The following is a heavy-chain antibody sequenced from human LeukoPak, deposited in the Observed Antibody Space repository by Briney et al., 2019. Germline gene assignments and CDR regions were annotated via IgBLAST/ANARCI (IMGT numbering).Heavy chain of an antibody. Sequence: GASVKVSCKASGYTFTSYGISWVRQAPGQGLEWMGWISAYNGNTNYAQKLQGRVTMTTDTSTSTAYMELRSLRSDDTAVYYCARDRRRYCSSTSCSLFDYWGQGTLVTVSS. D-gene: IGHD2-2*01. J-gene: IGHJ4*02. CDR3: ARDRRRYCSSTSCSLFDY. CDR2: ISAYNGNT. V-gene: IGHV1-18*01. CDR1: GYTFTSYG.